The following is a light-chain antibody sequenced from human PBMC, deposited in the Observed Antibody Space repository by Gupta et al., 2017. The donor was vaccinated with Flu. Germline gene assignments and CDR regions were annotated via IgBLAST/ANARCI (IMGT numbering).Light chain of an antibody. CDR2: DAS. V-gene: IGKV1-33*01. Sequence: VGDRVTITCQASQDISNYLNWYQQKPGKAPKLLIYDASNLETGVPSRFSGSGSGTDFTFTISSLQPEDIATYYCQQYDNLTFGGGTKVEIK. CDR1: QDISNY. J-gene: IGKJ4*01. CDR3: QQYDNLT.